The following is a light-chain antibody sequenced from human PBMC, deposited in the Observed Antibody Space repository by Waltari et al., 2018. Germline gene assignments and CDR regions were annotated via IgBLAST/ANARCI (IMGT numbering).Light chain of an antibody. CDR3: QQYDNLRLFT. CDR2: DAS. Sequence: DIQMTQSPSSLSASVGDRVTITCQASQDISNYLNWYQQKPGKDPKLLIYDASNLETGVPTRFSGSGSGTDFTFTISSLQPEDIATYYCQQYDNLRLFTFGPGTKVDIK. V-gene: IGKV1-33*01. J-gene: IGKJ3*01. CDR1: QDISNY.